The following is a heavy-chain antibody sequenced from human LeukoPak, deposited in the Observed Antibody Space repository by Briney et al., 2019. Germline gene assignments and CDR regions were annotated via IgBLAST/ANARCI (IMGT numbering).Heavy chain of an antibody. J-gene: IGHJ6*03. CDR3: ARVAIPYDISPYYDGYMDV. CDR2: IYYSASS. V-gene: IGHV4-59*01. Sequence: SETLSLTCTVSGGSISGYYWSWIRQPPGKGLEWIGNIYYSASSNYNPSLQSRVTISVDTSKNQFSLKLSSVTAADTAVYYCARVAIPYDISPYYDGYMDVWGKGTTVTVSS. D-gene: IGHD3-22*01. CDR1: GGSISGYY.